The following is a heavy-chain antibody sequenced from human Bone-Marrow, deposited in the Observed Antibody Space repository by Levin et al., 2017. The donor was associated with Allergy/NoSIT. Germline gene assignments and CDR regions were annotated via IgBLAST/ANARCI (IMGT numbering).Heavy chain of an antibody. CDR3: SRLGDFWSGYFDY. D-gene: IGHD3-3*01. Sequence: GESLKISCAASGFSFSDSAMHWVRQASGKGLEWIGRVRNKANSYATAYAASVEGRFTISRDDSKNTFHLEMNSLKTEDTAVYFCSRLGDFWSGYFDYWGQGILVTVAS. CDR1: GFSFSDSA. CDR2: VRNKANSYAT. V-gene: IGHV3-73*01. J-gene: IGHJ4*02.